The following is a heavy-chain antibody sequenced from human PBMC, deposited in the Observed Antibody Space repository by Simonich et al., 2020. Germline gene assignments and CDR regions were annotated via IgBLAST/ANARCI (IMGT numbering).Heavy chain of an antibody. V-gene: IGHV3-21*01. D-gene: IGHD6-19*01. J-gene: IGHJ6*02. CDR2: ISSSSSYI. CDR1: GFTFSSYS. Sequence: EVQLVESGGGLVKPEGSLRLSCAASGFTFSSYSMNWVRQAPGKGLEWVSSISSSSSYIKYADSVKGRFTIAREKAKNSLYLQMNSLRAEDTAVYYCARWIAVAGTGAYGMDVWGQGTTVTVSS. CDR3: ARWIAVAGTGAYGMDV.